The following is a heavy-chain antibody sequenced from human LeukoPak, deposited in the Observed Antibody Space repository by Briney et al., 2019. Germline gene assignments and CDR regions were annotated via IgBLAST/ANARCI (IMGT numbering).Heavy chain of an antibody. Sequence: GGSLRLSCAASGFTVSSNYMNWVRQAPGKGLEWVSVIYSGGSTYYADSVKGRFTISRDNSKNTLYLQMNSLRAEDTAVYYRVREGDYIGDAFDIWGQGTMVTVSS. CDR1: GFTVSSNY. J-gene: IGHJ3*02. D-gene: IGHD4/OR15-4a*01. CDR2: IYSGGST. CDR3: VREGDYIGDAFDI. V-gene: IGHV3-53*01.